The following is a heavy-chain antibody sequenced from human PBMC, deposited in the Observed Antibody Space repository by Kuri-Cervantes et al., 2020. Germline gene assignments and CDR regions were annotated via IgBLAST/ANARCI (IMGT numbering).Heavy chain of an antibody. D-gene: IGHD1-7*01. CDR2: IYSGGST. V-gene: IGHV3-66*01. CDR3: ARGVTGTDNFDY. Sequence: GGSLRLSCAASGFTFSNAWMSWVRQAPGKGLEWVSVIYSGGSTYYADSVKGRFTISRDNSKNTLYLQMNSLRAEDTAVYYCARGVTGTDNFDYWGQGTLVTVSS. J-gene: IGHJ4*02. CDR1: GFTFSNAW.